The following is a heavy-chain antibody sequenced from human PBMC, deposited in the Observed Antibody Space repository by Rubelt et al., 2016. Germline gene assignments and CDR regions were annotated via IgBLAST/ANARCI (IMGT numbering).Heavy chain of an antibody. CDR2: IYYSGST. CDR1: GGSISSGGYY. J-gene: IGHJ5*02. D-gene: IGHD3-3*01. V-gene: IGHV4-31*03. Sequence: QVQLQESGPGLVKPSQTLSLTCTVSGGSISSGGYYWSWIRQHPGKGLEWIGYIYYSGSTYYNPSLKGRFTISVDTSKNQFSLQLGSVTAADTAVYYCARSITIFGVVTSNWFDPWGQGTLVTVSS. CDR3: ARSITIFGVVTSNWFDP.